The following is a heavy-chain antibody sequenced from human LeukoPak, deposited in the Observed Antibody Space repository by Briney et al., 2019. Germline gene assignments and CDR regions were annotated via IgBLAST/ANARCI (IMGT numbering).Heavy chain of an antibody. CDR3: ARAKPFDY. CDR2: ISYDGSNK. CDR1: GFTFSSYG. V-gene: IGHV3-30*03. J-gene: IGHJ4*02. Sequence: GGSLRLSCAASGFTFSSYGMHWVRQAPGKGLEWVAVISYDGSNKYYADSVKGRFTISRDNSKNTLYLQMNSLRAEDTAVYYCARAKPFDYWGQGTLVTVSS.